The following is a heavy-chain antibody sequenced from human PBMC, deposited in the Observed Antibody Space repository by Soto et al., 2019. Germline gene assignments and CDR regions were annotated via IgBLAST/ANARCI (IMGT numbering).Heavy chain of an antibody. Sequence: VASVKVSCKASGYTFTGYYMHWVRQAPGQGLEWMGWINPNSGGTNYAQKFQGRVTMTRDTSISTAYMELSRLRSDDTAVYYCARDSGITGTNNWFDPWGQGTLVTVSS. J-gene: IGHJ5*02. CDR3: ARDSGITGTNNWFDP. CDR1: GYTFTGYY. CDR2: INPNSGGT. D-gene: IGHD1-7*01. V-gene: IGHV1-2*02.